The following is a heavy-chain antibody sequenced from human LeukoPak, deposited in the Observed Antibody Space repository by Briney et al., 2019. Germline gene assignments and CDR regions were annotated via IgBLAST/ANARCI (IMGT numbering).Heavy chain of an antibody. CDR3: ARARSGSYLKGGDY. D-gene: IGHD1-26*01. Sequence: ASVKVSCKASGYTFTSYDINRVRQATGQGLEWMGWMNPNSGNTGYAQKFQGRVTITRNTSISTAYMELTSLRSEDTAVYYCARARSGSYLKGGDYWGQGTLVTVSS. J-gene: IGHJ4*02. V-gene: IGHV1-8*03. CDR2: MNPNSGNT. CDR1: GYTFTSYD.